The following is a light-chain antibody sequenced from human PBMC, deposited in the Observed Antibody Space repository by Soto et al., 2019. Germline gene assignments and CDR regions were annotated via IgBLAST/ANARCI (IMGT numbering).Light chain of an antibody. CDR1: QSVSSN. V-gene: IGKV3-15*01. CDR3: QQYNKWPTVT. CDR2: GAS. Sequence: EIVMTQSPATLSVSPGERATLSCRASQSVSSNLAWYQQKPGQAPRLLIHGASTRATGIPARFSGSGSGTEFTLTISSLQSEDFAVYYCQQYNKWPTVTFGGGTKVDIK. J-gene: IGKJ4*01.